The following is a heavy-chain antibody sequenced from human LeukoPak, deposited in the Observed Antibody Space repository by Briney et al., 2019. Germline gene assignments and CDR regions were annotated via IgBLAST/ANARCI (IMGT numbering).Heavy chain of an antibody. Sequence: SETLSLTCAVSGGSISSSNWWSWVRQPPGKGLEWIGSIYYSGSTYYNPSLKSRVTISVDTSKNQFSLKLSSVTAADTAVYYCARQGLPYYFDYWGQGTLVTVSS. CDR1: GGSISSSNW. J-gene: IGHJ4*02. CDR2: IYYSGST. D-gene: IGHD5-12*01. V-gene: IGHV4-39*01. CDR3: ARQGLPYYFDY.